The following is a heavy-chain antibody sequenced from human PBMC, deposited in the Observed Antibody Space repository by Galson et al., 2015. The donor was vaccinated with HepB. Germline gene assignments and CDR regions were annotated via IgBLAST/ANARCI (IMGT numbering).Heavy chain of an antibody. J-gene: IGHJ4*01. CDR1: GGSLSGFH. CDR3: AIVQFYSVSCYERVLYFDY. Sequence: ATLSLTCAVYGGSLSGFHWSWLRQSPGKGRGWFGEIRKSGTSNYNPSLKSRVTISADTSKKRFSLRLVSLTAADTAVYYCAIVQFYSVSCYERVLYFDYWGHGNLFTVSS. D-gene: IGHD1-26*01. CDR2: IRKSGTS. V-gene: IGHV4-34*01.